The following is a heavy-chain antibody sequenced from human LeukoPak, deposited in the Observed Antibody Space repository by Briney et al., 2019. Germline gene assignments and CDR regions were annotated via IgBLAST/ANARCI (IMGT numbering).Heavy chain of an antibody. D-gene: IGHD4-17*01. CDR3: ARQAAYGENGIAY. V-gene: IGHV3-74*01. Sequence: GGPLRLSCAASGFVFSNYWMHWVRQAPGKGPVWVSRINPDGRSTNYADSVKGRFTISRENAKTPVYLQMNSLRAEDTAIYYCARQAAYGENGIAYWGQGTLVTVSS. CDR2: INPDGRST. J-gene: IGHJ4*02. CDR1: GFVFSNYW.